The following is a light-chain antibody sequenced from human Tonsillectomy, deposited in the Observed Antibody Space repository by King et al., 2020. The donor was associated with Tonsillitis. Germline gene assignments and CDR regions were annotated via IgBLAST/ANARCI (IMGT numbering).Light chain of an antibody. CDR2: EAS. V-gene: IGKV1-5*03. CDR3: QQSYTYWT. Sequence: EASSLQSGVPSRFTGSGSGTEFTLTISSLQPDDFATYYCQQSYTYWTFGQG. J-gene: IGKJ1*01.